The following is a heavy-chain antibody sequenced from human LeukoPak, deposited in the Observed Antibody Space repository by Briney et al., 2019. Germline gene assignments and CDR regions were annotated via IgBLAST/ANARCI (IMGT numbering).Heavy chain of an antibody. J-gene: IGHJ4*02. CDR3: ARGSYDYVWGSYRPGYFDY. CDR1: GVSISSGGYS. Sequence: SETLSLTCAVSGVSISSGGYSWSWIRQPPGKGLEWIGYIYHSGSTYYNPSLKSRVTISVDRSKNQFSLKQSSVTAADTAVYYCARGSYDYVWGSYRPGYFDYWGQGTLVTVSS. V-gene: IGHV4-30-2*01. D-gene: IGHD3-16*02. CDR2: IYHSGST.